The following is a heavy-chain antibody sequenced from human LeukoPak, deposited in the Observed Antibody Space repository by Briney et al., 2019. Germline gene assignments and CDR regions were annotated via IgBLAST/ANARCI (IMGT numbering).Heavy chain of an antibody. CDR3: ARDRDVDIVATGYFDY. V-gene: IGHV3-33*01. D-gene: IGHD5-12*01. CDR2: IWYDGSNK. Sequence: PGGSLRLSCAASGFTFSSYGMHWVRQAPGKGLEWVAVIWYDGSNKYYADSVKGRFTISRDNSKNTLYLQMNSLRAEDTAVYYCARDRDVDIVATGYFDYWGQGTLVTVSS. CDR1: GFTFSSYG. J-gene: IGHJ4*02.